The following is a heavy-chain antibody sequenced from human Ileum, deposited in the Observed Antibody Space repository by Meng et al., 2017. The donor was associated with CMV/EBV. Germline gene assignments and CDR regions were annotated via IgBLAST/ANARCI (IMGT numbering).Heavy chain of an antibody. CDR1: GSSVKTYS. V-gene: IGHV4-4*07. J-gene: IGHJ4*02. Sequence: PERVPEQCNPWESSAFPCGCVGSSVKTYSWSWIRRSAGKRLEWVGRFYSSDTYNYPPSLDSRVTMSLDTSKNQFSLNLRSVTAADTATYYCARGPGASTREGFDYWGLGTLVTVSS. CDR2: FYSSDTY. CDR3: ARGPGASTREGFDY. D-gene: IGHD1-26*01.